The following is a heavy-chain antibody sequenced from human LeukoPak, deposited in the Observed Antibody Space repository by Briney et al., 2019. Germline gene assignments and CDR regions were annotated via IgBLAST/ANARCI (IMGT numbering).Heavy chain of an antibody. D-gene: IGHD1/OR15-1a*01. CDR3: ACLTTTSNWYDAFDI. J-gene: IGHJ3*02. V-gene: IGHV3-7*01. CDR2: IKQDGSEK. CDR1: GFTFSSYW. Sequence: GGSLRLSCAASGFTFSSYWMSWVRQAPGKGLEWVANIKQDGSEKYYVDSVKGRFTISRDNAKNSLYLQMNSLRDEDTAVYYCACLTTTSNWYDAFDIWGQGTMVTVSS.